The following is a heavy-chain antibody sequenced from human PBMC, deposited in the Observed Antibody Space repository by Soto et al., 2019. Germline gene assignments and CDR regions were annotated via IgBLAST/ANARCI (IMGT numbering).Heavy chain of an antibody. CDR1: GFTFSSYR. D-gene: IGHD2-2*02. CDR3: ATFDIVVVPAAISWFDP. Sequence: GGSLRLSCAASGFTFSSYRMHWVRQAPGKGLEWVAVISYDGSNKYYADSVKGRFTVSRDNSKNTLYLQMNSLRAEDTAVYYCATFDIVVVPAAISWFDPWGQGTLVTVSS. V-gene: IGHV3-30*03. J-gene: IGHJ5*02. CDR2: ISYDGSNK.